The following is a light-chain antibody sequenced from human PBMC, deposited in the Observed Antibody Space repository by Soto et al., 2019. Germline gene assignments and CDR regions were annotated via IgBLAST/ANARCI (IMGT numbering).Light chain of an antibody. Sequence: QSVLTQEPSASGTPGQRVTISCSGSSSNIGSNTVTWYQQVPGTAPKLLIYSNDQRPSGVPDRFSGSKSGTSASLAIAGLQSEDEADYYCAAWDDSLNGWVFGGGTKVTVL. CDR3: AAWDDSLNGWV. J-gene: IGLJ3*02. CDR1: SSNIGSNT. CDR2: SND. V-gene: IGLV1-44*01.